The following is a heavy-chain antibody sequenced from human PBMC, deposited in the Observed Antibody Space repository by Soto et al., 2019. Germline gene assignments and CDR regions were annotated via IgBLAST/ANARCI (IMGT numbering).Heavy chain of an antibody. Sequence: GGSLRLSCAASGFTFSSYAMHWVRQAPGKGLEWVAVISYDGSNKYYADSVKGRFTISRDNSKNTLYLQMNSLRAEDTAVYYCARDLYCSGGSCYSYGMAVWGQGTTVTVSS. CDR1: GFTFSSYA. CDR3: ARDLYCSGGSCYSYGMAV. V-gene: IGHV3-30-3*01. D-gene: IGHD2-15*01. J-gene: IGHJ6*02. CDR2: ISYDGSNK.